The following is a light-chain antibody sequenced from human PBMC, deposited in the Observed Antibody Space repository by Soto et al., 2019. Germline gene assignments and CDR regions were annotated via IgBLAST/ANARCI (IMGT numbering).Light chain of an antibody. CDR3: QQSDSTPYT. CDR2: DAS. J-gene: IGKJ2*01. Sequence: EIGRTQCRSSVSVSVGDGSTITSRASQTISTYLNWYQQKPGKAPRLLIYDASSLLSGVPSRFSGSGSGTDFTLTIASLQPEDFSTYYCQQSDSTPYTFGQGTKVDIK. V-gene: IGKV1-39*01. CDR1: QTISTY.